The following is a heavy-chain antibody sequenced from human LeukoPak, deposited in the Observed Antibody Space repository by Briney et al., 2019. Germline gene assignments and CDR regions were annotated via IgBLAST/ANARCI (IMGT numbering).Heavy chain of an antibody. CDR3: ASAPYYFDSSGYYWGIFDY. Sequence: RPSETLSLTCTVSGGSISSYYWSWIRQPPGKGPEWIGYIYYSGSTNYNPSLKSRVTISVDTSKNQFSLKLSSVTAADTAVYYCASAPYYFDSSGYYWGIFDYWGQGTLVTVSS. J-gene: IGHJ4*02. V-gene: IGHV4-59*08. D-gene: IGHD3-22*01. CDR1: GGSISSYY. CDR2: IYYSGST.